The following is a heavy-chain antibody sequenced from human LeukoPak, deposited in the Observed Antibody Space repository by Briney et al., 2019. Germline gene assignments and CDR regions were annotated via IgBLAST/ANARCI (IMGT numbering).Heavy chain of an antibody. CDR2: IYYSGST. J-gene: IGHJ4*02. CDR1: GGSISSYY. CDR3: ATHAKLSSGWYYFDY. V-gene: IGHV4-59*08. D-gene: IGHD6-19*01. Sequence: PLETLSLTCTVSGGSISSYYWSWIRQPPGKGLEWIGYIYYSGSTNYNPSLKSRVTISVDTSKNQFSLKLSSVTAADTAVHYCATHAKLSSGWYYFDYWGQGTLVTVSS.